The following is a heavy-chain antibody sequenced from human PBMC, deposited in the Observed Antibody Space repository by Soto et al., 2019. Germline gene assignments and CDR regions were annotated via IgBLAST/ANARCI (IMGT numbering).Heavy chain of an antibody. CDR2: ISASGGTT. CDR1: GFTFTSYA. J-gene: IGHJ5*02. CDR3: AKAWGWFDP. V-gene: IGHV3-23*01. Sequence: EVQLLESGGDLVHPGGSLSLSCAASGFTFTSYAMTWVRKAPEKGLEWVSSISASGGTTYYTDSVKGRFTISRDNSKNTLFLQMNSLRAEDTAVYYCAKAWGWFDPWGQGTLVTVSS. D-gene: IGHD3-16*01.